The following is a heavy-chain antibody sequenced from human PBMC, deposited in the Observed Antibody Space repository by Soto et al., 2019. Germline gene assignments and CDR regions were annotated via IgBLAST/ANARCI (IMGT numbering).Heavy chain of an antibody. CDR1: GYTFTSYG. CDR2: ISAHNGNT. V-gene: IGHV1-18*01. CDR3: ARGRYGDY. D-gene: IGHD1-1*01. Sequence: QVHLVQSGAEVKKPGASVKVSCKASGYTFTSYGITWVRQAPGQGLEWRGWISAHNGNTDYAQKLQGRVIVTRDTSTSTAYMELRSPISDDTAVYYCARGRYGDYWGQGALVTVSS. J-gene: IGHJ4*02.